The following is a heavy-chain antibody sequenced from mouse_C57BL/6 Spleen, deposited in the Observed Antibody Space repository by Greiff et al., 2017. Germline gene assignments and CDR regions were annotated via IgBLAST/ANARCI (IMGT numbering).Heavy chain of an antibody. Sequence: EVKLLESGPELVKPGASVKMSCKASGYTFTDYNMHWVKQSHGKSLEWIGYINPNNGGTSYNQKFKGKATLTVNKSSSTAYMELRSLTSEDSAVYYCARFTGTSLYYAMDYWGQGTSVTVSS. CDR3: ARFTGTSLYYAMDY. CDR2: INPNNGGT. CDR1: GYTFTDYN. D-gene: IGHD1-1*01. V-gene: IGHV1-22*01. J-gene: IGHJ4*01.